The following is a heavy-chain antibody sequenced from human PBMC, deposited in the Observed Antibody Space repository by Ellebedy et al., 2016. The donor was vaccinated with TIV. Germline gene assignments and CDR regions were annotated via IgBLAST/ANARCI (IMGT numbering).Heavy chain of an antibody. D-gene: IGHD6-6*01. Sequence: GGSLRLSCAASGFTFSRYAMHRVRQAPGKGLEWVTLISFDGSNKSYADSVRGRFTISRDNSNNTLYLQMNSLQAEDTAVYYCARDPYLYSSSPDYWGQGTLVTVSS. J-gene: IGHJ4*02. CDR2: ISFDGSNK. CDR1: GFTFSRYA. V-gene: IGHV3-30-3*01. CDR3: ARDPYLYSSSPDY.